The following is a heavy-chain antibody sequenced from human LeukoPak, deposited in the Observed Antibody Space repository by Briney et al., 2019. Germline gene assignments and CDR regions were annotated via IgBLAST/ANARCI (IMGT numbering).Heavy chain of an antibody. CDR3: ARRGPEDAFDL. V-gene: IGHV1-18*01. J-gene: IGHJ3*01. CDR2: ISTYNGNT. CDR1: GYTFTSHG. D-gene: IGHD1-14*01. Sequence: ASVKVSCKASGYTFTSHGISWVRQAPGQGLEWMGWISTYNGNTNYAQKLRGRVTMTTDTSTSTAYMELRSLISYDTAVYYCARRGPEDAFDLWGQGTMVTVSS.